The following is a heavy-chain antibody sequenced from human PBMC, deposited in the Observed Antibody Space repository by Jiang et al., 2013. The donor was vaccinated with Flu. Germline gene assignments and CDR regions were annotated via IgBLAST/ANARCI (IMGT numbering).Heavy chain of an antibody. Sequence: GSGLVKPSETLSLTCIVSGGSISTYHWTWIRQSPGKGLEWIGYVTASGTTNYNPSLVGRVTMSPRPVQEPVLPEPDLCDRCGHGRLVTCARGKQLVFDPWG. CDR2: VTASGTT. CDR1: GGSISTYH. V-gene: IGHV4-4*08. CDR3: ARGKQLVFDP. D-gene: IGHD6-6*01. J-gene: IGHJ5*02.